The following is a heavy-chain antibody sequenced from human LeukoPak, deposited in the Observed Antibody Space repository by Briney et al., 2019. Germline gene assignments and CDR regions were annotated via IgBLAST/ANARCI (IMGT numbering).Heavy chain of an antibody. Sequence: ASVKVSRKASGYTFTGYYMHWVRQAPGQGLEWMGWINPNSGGTNYAQKFQGRVTMTRDTSISTAYMELSRLRSDDTAVYYCARHNSSGYPGDYFDYWGQGTLVTVSS. V-gene: IGHV1-2*02. CDR2: INPNSGGT. CDR1: GYTFTGYY. CDR3: ARHNSSGYPGDYFDY. D-gene: IGHD3-22*01. J-gene: IGHJ4*02.